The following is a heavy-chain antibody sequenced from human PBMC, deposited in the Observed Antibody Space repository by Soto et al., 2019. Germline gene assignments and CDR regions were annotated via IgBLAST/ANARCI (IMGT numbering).Heavy chain of an antibody. CDR3: ARGGYYDFWSGYYPRHPSDAFDI. Sequence: GGSLRLSCAASGFTFSSYSMNWVRQAPGKGLEWVSSISSSSSYIYYADSVKGRFTISRDNAKNSLYLQMNSLRAEDTAVYYCARGGYYDFWSGYYPRHPSDAFDIWGQGTMVTVSS. V-gene: IGHV3-21*01. J-gene: IGHJ3*02. D-gene: IGHD3-3*01. CDR2: ISSSSSYI. CDR1: GFTFSSYS.